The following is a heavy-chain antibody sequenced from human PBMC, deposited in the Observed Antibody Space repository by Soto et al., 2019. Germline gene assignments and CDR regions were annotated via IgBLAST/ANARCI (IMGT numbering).Heavy chain of an antibody. J-gene: IGHJ4*02. CDR1: GGTFSSYA. CDR3: ARDTPRIAVAGTFQI. CDR2: IIPIFGTA. Sequence: GASVKVSCKASGGTFSSYAISWVRQAPGQGLEWMGGIIPIFGTANYAQKFQGRVTITADESTSTAYMELSSLRSEDTAVYYCARDTPRIAVAGTFQIWGQGTLVTVSS. V-gene: IGHV1-69*13. D-gene: IGHD6-19*01.